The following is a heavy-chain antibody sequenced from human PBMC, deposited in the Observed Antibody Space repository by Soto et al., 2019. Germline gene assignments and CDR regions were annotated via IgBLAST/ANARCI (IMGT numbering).Heavy chain of an antibody. V-gene: IGHV3-30-3*01. Sequence: VQLVESGGGVVQPGRSLRLSCAASGFTFSSYAMHWVRQAPGKGLEWVAVISYDGSNKYYADSVKGRFTISRDNYKNTLYLQMNSLRAEDTSVYYCARDYYRFNSGYGFSMDVWGQGTTVTVSS. D-gene: IGHD5-12*01. CDR1: GFTFSSYA. J-gene: IGHJ6*02. CDR2: ISYDGSNK. CDR3: ARDYYRFNSGYGFSMDV.